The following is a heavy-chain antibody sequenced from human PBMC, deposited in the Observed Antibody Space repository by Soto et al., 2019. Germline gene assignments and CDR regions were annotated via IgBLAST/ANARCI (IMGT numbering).Heavy chain of an antibody. CDR1: GGSISSSNW. J-gene: IGHJ5*02. Sequence: QVQLQESGPGLVKPSGTLSLTCAVSGGSISSSNWWSWVRQPPGKGLEWIGEIYHSGSTNYNPSPNSRVTISVDNSTTQISLQLSSVTDADTAVYYCARSLTKVVHPADWFDPWGQGTLVTVSS. CDR3: ARSLTKVVHPADWFDP. V-gene: IGHV4-4*02. D-gene: IGHD4-17*01. CDR2: IYHSGST.